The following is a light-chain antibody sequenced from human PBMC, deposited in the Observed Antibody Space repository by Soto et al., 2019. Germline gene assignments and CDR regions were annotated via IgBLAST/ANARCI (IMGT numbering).Light chain of an antibody. Sequence: EIVLTQSPGSLSLSPGERATLSCRASQSVNRFLAWFQQKPGQAPRLLIYGASYRATGIPYRFSGSGSETDFTLIITRLEPEDFAVYYCHHYVGSPWAFGQGTKVENK. J-gene: IGKJ1*01. CDR1: QSVNRF. V-gene: IGKV3-20*01. CDR2: GAS. CDR3: HHYVGSPWA.